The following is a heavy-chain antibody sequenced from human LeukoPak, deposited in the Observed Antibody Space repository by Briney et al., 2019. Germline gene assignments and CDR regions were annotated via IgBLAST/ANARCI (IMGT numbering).Heavy chain of an antibody. CDR3: ARDNLAAAGTGGMDV. J-gene: IGHJ6*02. V-gene: IGHV4-31*03. Sequence: SETLSLTCTVSGGSISSGGYSWSWIRQHPGKGLEWIGYIYYSGSTYYNPSLKSRVTISVDTSKNQFSLKLSSVTAADTAVYYCARDNLAAAGTGGMDVWGQGTTVTVSS. CDR2: IYYSGST. D-gene: IGHD6-13*01. CDR1: GGSISSGGYS.